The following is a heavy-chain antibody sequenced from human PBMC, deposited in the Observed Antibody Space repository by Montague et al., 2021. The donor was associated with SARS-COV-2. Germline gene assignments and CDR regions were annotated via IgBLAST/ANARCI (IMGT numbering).Heavy chain of an antibody. Sequence: SETLSLTCTVSGDSISDYYWSWIRQPPGMGLEWIGYIFRSGATNYNPPLKSRVIISLDTSTSQFSLRLSSVTAADTAIYYCARTSRGSRYFYGVDVWGQGTTVTVSS. J-gene: IGHJ6*02. V-gene: IGHV4-59*01. CDR3: ARTSRGSRYFYGVDV. D-gene: IGHD3-10*01. CDR2: IFRSGAT. CDR1: GDSISDYY.